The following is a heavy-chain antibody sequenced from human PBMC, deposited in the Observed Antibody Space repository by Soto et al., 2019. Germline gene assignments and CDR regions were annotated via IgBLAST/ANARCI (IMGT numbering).Heavy chain of an antibody. Sequence: GGSLRLSCSASGFTFSSYAMHWVRQAPGKGLEYVSAISSNGGSTYYADSVKGRFTISRDNSKNTLYLQMSSLRAEDTAVYYCVKGGYYYDSSGKFDYWGQGTLITVSS. CDR2: ISSNGGST. J-gene: IGHJ4*02. CDR1: GFTFSSYA. D-gene: IGHD3-22*01. V-gene: IGHV3-64D*08. CDR3: VKGGYYYDSSGKFDY.